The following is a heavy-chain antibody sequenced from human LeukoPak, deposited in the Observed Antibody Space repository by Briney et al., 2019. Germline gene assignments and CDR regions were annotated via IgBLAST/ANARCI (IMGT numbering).Heavy chain of an antibody. V-gene: IGHV3-23*01. CDR2: ISGSGGRT. CDR3: VKRITMIVVVTDDAFDI. Sequence: GGSLRLSCAASGFTFSSYAMSWVRQAPGKGLEWVSSISGSGGRTDYADSVKGRFTISRDNSKNTLYLQMNSLRAEDTAVYYCVKRITMIVVVTDDAFDIWGQGTMVTVSS. CDR1: GFTFSSYA. J-gene: IGHJ3*02. D-gene: IGHD3-22*01.